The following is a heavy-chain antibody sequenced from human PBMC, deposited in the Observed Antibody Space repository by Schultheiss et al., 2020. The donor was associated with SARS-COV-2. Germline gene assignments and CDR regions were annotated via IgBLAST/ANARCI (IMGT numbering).Heavy chain of an antibody. Sequence: ASVKVSSKASGGTFSSYFINWVRQAPGQGLEWMGWISAYNGNTNYAQKLQGRVTMTTDTSTSTAYMELSSLKSEDTTVYYCARMVVVAATLGWFDPWGQGTLVTVSS. CDR1: GGTFSSYF. J-gene: IGHJ5*02. D-gene: IGHD2-15*01. CDR2: ISAYNGNT. V-gene: IGHV1-18*01. CDR3: ARMVVVAATLGWFDP.